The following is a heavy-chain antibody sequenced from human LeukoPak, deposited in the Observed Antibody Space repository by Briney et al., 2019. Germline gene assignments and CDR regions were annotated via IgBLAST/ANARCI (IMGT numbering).Heavy chain of an antibody. Sequence: SETLSLTCTVSGGSISIYYWSWIRQPAGKGLEWIGHIYTSGSTNYNPSLKSRVTMSVDTSKNQFSPKLSSVTAADTAVYYCARGPATVTRAFDYWGQGTLVTVSS. D-gene: IGHD4-17*01. CDR3: ARGPATVTRAFDY. CDR1: GGSISIYY. J-gene: IGHJ4*02. CDR2: IYTSGST. V-gene: IGHV4-4*07.